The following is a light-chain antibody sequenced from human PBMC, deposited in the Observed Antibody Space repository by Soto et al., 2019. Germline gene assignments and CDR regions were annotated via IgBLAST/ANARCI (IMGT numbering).Light chain of an antibody. CDR1: QSSGSNF. CDR2: ASV. J-gene: IGKJ3*01. Sequence: ELVLTQSPGSLSLSPGERATLSCKTSQSSGSNFVAWYQQRPGQPPRLLIYASVNRATGIPDRFSGSASGTDFTLTISSLQPEDVATYYCQKYDSVPFTFGPGTKVDI. CDR3: QKYDSVPFT. V-gene: IGKV3-20*01.